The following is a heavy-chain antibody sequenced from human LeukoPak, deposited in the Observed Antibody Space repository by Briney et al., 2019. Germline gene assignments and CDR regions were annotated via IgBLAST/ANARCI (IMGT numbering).Heavy chain of an antibody. D-gene: IGHD2-15*01. J-gene: IGHJ3*02. V-gene: IGHV3-13*04. CDR2: IGTAGDT. Sequence: QPGGSLRLSCAASGFTFSSYDMHWVRQATGKGLEWVSAIGTAGDTYYPGSVKGRFTISRENAKNSLYLQMNSLRAGDTAVYYCARAQCSDALRCAFDIWGQGTMVTVSS. CDR1: GFTFSSYD. CDR3: ARAQCSDALRCAFDI.